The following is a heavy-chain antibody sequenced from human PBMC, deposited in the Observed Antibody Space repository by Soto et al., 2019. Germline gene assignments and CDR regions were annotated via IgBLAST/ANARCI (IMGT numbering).Heavy chain of an antibody. V-gene: IGHV1-3*01. CDR1: GYTFTNYA. D-gene: IGHD3-22*01. CDR2: INAGNGNT. J-gene: IGHJ5*02. CDR3: ARAHYEPFSSPIGWFDP. Sequence: QVQLVQSGAEVKKPGASVKVSCKASGYTFTNYAMHWVRQAPGQRLEWMGWINAGNGNTKYSQKFQGRVTITRDTSASTAYMELSSLRSEDTAVYYCARAHYEPFSSPIGWFDPWGQGTLVTVSS.